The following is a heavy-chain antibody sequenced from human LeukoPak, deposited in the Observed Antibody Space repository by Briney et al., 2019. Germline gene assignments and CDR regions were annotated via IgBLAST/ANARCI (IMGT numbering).Heavy chain of an antibody. D-gene: IGHD3-22*01. V-gene: IGHV4-39*07. CDR1: GGSISSSSYY. CDR3: ATVFRDFYDNRDGHDS. Sequence: KPSETLSLTCTVCGGSISSSSYYWGWIRQPPGKGLEWIGSIYYSGSTYYNPSLKSRVTISVDTPKNQFSLKLSSVTTADTAVYYCATVFRDFYDNRDGHDSWGQGTLVTVSS. CDR2: IYYSGST. J-gene: IGHJ4*02.